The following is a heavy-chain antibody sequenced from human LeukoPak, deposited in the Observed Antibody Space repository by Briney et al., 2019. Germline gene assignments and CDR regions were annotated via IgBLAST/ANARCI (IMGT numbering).Heavy chain of an antibody. D-gene: IGHD2-2*02. CDR2: ISYDGSNK. Sequence: GGSLRLSCAASGFTFSSYGMHWVRQAPGKGLEWVAVISYDGSNKYYADSVKGRFTISRDNSKNTLYLQMNSLRAEDTAVYYCAKDLAPTRYCSSTSCYNHYYYGMDVWGQGTTATVSS. CDR3: AKDLAPTRYCSSTSCYNHYYYGMDV. V-gene: IGHV3-30*18. J-gene: IGHJ6*02. CDR1: GFTFSSYG.